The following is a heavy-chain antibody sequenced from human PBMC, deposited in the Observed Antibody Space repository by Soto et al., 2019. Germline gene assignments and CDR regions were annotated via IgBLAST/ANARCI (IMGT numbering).Heavy chain of an antibody. V-gene: IGHV3-23*01. Sequence: EVQLLESGGGLVQPGGFLRLSCVASGFSVSIYDMGWVRQAPGKGLEWVSLIRGNGGATYYADSVEGRLTISRDNSENTLYLKGHYLRAEATAVYYCSKARGDGGCPAFAVWGPGTKVTVSS. D-gene: IGHD2-15*01. CDR1: GFSVSIYD. J-gene: IGHJ3*01. CDR2: IRGNGGAT. CDR3: SKARGDGGCPAFAV.